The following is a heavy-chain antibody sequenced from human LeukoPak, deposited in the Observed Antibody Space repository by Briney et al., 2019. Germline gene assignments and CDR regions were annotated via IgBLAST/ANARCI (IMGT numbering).Heavy chain of an antibody. D-gene: IGHD6-25*01. CDR3: ARARHRAAVDH. CDR1: GGSMSRYY. V-gene: IGHV4-59*01. J-gene: IGHJ4*02. CDR2: MYYSGST. Sequence: PSETLSLTCTVSGGSMSRYYWTWIRQPPGKGLEWIGYMYYSGSTNYNPSLKSRVTISVDTSKNQFSLKLRSVTAADTAVYFCARARHRAAVDHWGQGTLVTVSS.